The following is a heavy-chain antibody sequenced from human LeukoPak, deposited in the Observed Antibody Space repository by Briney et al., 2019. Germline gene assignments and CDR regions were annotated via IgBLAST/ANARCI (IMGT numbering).Heavy chain of an antibody. CDR2: ISCDGSNK. CDR1: GFTFSSYG. D-gene: IGHD5-12*01. V-gene: IGHV3-30*18. CDR3: AKELVGSGYAD. J-gene: IGHJ4*02. Sequence: GRSLRLSCAASGFTFSSYGMHWVRQAPGTGLEWVAVISCDGSNKYYADSVKGRFTISRDNSKNTVYLQMNSLRAEDTAVYYCAKELVGSGYADWGQGTLVTVSS.